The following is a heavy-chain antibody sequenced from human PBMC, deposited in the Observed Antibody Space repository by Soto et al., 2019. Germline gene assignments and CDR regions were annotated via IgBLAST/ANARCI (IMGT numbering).Heavy chain of an antibody. V-gene: IGHV6-1*01. J-gene: IGHJ3*01. Sequence: SQTLSLTCAISGDSVSSNSAAWNWIRQSPSRGLEWLGRTYYRSKWHNDYAVSVKSRITINPDTSKNQFSLQLNSVTPEDTAVYYCARDLLTYYDILTGYPDVWGQGTMVTVSS. CDR2: TYYRSKWHN. CDR1: GDSVSSNSAA. CDR3: ARDLLTYYDILTGYPDV. D-gene: IGHD3-9*01.